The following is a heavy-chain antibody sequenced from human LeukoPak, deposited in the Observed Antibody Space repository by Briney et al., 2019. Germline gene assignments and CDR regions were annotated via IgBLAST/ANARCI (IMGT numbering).Heavy chain of an antibody. CDR3: AKDGYDSSGKGPYFDY. V-gene: IGHV3-23*01. D-gene: IGHD3-22*01. CDR1: GFTFSSYA. J-gene: IGHJ4*02. Sequence: PGGSLRLSCAASGFTFSSYAMSWVRQAPGKGLEWVSAISGSGGSTYYADSVKGRFTISRDNSKNTLYLQMNSLRAEDTAVYYCAKDGYDSSGKGPYFDYWGQGTLVTVSS. CDR2: ISGSGGST.